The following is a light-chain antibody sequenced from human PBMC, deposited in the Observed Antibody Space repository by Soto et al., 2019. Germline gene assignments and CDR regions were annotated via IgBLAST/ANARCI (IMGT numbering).Light chain of an antibody. CDR1: QGISNF. V-gene: IGKV1-39*01. CDR3: QQSFSTPPT. CDR2: GSS. Sequence: DIQMTQSQSFLSASVGDRVTITCRASQGISNFLNWYQHKRGDAPNLLIYGSSNLQTGVPSRFSGNGSGTDIVITSNSLQPEDCATYYCQQSFSTPPTFGQGTNVEI. J-gene: IGKJ1*01.